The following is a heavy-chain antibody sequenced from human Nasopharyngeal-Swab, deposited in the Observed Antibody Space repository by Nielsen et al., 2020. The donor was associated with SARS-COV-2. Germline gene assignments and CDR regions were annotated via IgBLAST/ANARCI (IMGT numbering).Heavy chain of an antibody. J-gene: IGHJ4*02. CDR1: GYIFTSYW. Sequence: GGSLRLSCKGSGYIFTSYWIGWVRQMPGKCLEWMGIIYPADSDSRYSLSFQGQVSISVDKSISTAYLQWNTLKASDTAIYYCVRRAFSASYFYFDYWGPGTLVTVSS. CDR2: IYPADSDS. V-gene: IGHV5-51*01. D-gene: IGHD1-26*01. CDR3: VRRAFSASYFYFDY.